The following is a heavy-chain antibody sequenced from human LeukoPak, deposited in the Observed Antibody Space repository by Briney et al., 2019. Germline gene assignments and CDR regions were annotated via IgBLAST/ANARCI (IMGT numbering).Heavy chain of an antibody. J-gene: IGHJ4*02. Sequence: GESLKISCKASGYTFTGYYMHWVRQAPGQGLEWMGWINPNSGGTNYAQKFLGRVTMTRDTSISTAYMELSRLRSDDTAVYYCARGAMVIEDVVWYFDYWGQGTLVTVSS. CDR1: GYTFTGYY. CDR2: INPNSGGT. CDR3: ARGAMVIEDVVWYFDY. D-gene: IGHD5-18*01. V-gene: IGHV1-2*02.